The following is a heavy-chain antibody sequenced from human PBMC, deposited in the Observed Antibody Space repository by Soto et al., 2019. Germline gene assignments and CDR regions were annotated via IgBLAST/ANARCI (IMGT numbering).Heavy chain of an antibody. CDR3: AQRTVTLSGPKGDDH. CDR2: FFYSGIT. V-gene: IGHV4-31*11. J-gene: IGHJ4*02. CDR1: GGSISSGGYS. D-gene: IGHD4-4*01. Sequence: PSETLSLTCAVSGGSISSGGYSWSWFRQHPEKGLDLFVFFFYSGITYYNPSLKSRVTISVDTFKNRFSLRLTSVIAADTAVYYCAQRTVTLSGPKGDDHWGQGTLVTVSS.